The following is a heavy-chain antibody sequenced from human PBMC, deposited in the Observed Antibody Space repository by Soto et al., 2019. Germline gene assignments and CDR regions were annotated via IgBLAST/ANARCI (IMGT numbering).Heavy chain of an antibody. Sequence: QAHLVQSGPEVKKPGASVKVSCKGSGYIFTSYGIAWVRQAPGQGLEWMGWISAHNGNTEYAQKLQGRVTGTRDTSTSTAYLELRSLRADDTALYYCARGRYGDYWGHGALVTVS. V-gene: IGHV1-18*01. CDR1: GYIFTSYG. D-gene: IGHD4-17*01. J-gene: IGHJ4*01. CDR2: ISAHNGNT. CDR3: ARGRYGDY.